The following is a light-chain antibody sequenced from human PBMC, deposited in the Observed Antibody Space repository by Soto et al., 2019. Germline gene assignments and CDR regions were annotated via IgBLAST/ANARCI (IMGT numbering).Light chain of an antibody. V-gene: IGKV3-15*01. CDR3: QQSYSTPWT. Sequence: EIVMTQSPATLSVSPGERATLSCRASQSISYNLAWYQQKPGQAPRVLIYSASTRATGIPARFSGSGSGTDFTLTIRSLQPEDSATYYCQQSYSTPWTFGQGTKVDIK. CDR1: QSISYN. CDR2: SAS. J-gene: IGKJ1*01.